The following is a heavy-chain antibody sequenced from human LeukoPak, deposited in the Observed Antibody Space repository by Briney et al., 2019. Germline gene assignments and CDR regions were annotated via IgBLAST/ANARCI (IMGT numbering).Heavy chain of an antibody. CDR1: GYSFTGYY. D-gene: IGHD1-14*01. Sequence: ASVKVSCKVSGYSFTGYYIHWVRQATGQGFEWMGWINPNRGDTNYAQKFQGRVTLTKDTSISTAFVELYSLRSDDTAVYYCARDLPSGNHQRFYFDYWGRGTLITVSS. CDR3: ARDLPSGNHQRFYFDY. CDR2: INPNRGDT. V-gene: IGHV1-2*02. J-gene: IGHJ4*02.